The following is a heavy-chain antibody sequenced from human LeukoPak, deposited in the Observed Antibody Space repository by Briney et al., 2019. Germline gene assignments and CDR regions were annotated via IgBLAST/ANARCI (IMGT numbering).Heavy chain of an antibody. Sequence: GGSLRLSCAASGFTFSGHWMSWVRQAPGKGLEGVANINQGGSDKYYVDSVKGRFTISRDNANNLLYLQMNRLRGEDTAVYYCTRDRSRAEDDWGQGTLVTVSS. J-gene: IGHJ4*02. CDR2: INQGGSDK. V-gene: IGHV3-7*01. CDR3: TRDRSRAEDD. D-gene: IGHD1-14*01. CDR1: GFTFSGHW.